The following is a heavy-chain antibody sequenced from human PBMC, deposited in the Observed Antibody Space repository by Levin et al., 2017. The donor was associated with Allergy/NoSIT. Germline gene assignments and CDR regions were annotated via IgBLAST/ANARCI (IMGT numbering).Heavy chain of an antibody. V-gene: IGHV3-74*01. CDR3: ARGIPSSSPGVDY. D-gene: IGHD6-6*01. J-gene: IGHJ4*02. CDR2: INPDGSWT. CDR1: GFTFNDDW. Sequence: GESLKISCAASGFTFNDDWLHWVRQAPGKGLVWVSNINPDGSWTSYADSLQGRFTISRDNAKNTLYRQMNSLRAEDTAVYYCARGIPSSSPGVDYWGQGTLVTVSS.